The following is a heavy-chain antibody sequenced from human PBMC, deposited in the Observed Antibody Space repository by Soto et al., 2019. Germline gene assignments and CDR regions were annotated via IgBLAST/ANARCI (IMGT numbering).Heavy chain of an antibody. CDR2: LGAADDP. D-gene: IGHD2-15*01. CDR1: AFTLSSYD. Sequence: GGSLRRSCAASAFTLSSYDVHWVREPNGKGLEWVSALGAADDPYYLGSVKGRFTISRENAKNSLYLQMNNLRAGDTAVYYCARAYSGRLPRRADYYYAMDVWGQGTTVTVSS. J-gene: IGHJ6*02. V-gene: IGHV3-13*05. CDR3: ARAYSGRLPRRADYYYAMDV.